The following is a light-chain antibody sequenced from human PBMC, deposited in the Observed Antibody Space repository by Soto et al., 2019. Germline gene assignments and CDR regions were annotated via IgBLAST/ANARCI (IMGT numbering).Light chain of an antibody. J-gene: IGKJ5*01. V-gene: IGKV1-9*01. Sequence: DIQLTRSPTFLSASVGDRVTFTCRASQGISNYLTWYQQNPGKDPKLLIYAASTLQSGVPSRFSGSGSGTAFTLTISSLQPEDLATFYCQQLSSYPFTFGQGTRLE. CDR2: AAS. CDR1: QGISNY. CDR3: QQLSSYPFT.